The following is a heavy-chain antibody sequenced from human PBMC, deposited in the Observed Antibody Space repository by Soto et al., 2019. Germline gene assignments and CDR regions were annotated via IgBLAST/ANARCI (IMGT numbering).Heavy chain of an antibody. Sequence: GGSLRLSCAASGFTFSSYSMNWVRQAPGKGLEWVSAISGSGGSTYYADSVKGRFTISRDNSKNTLYLQMNSLRAEDTAVYYCAKGGYCSGGSCYSGDYWGQGTLVTVSS. J-gene: IGHJ4*02. CDR1: GFTFSSYS. CDR2: ISGSGGST. V-gene: IGHV3-23*01. D-gene: IGHD2-15*01. CDR3: AKGGYCSGGSCYSGDY.